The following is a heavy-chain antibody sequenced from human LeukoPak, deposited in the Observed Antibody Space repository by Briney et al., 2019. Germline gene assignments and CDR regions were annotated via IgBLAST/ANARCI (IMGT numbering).Heavy chain of an antibody. Sequence: PGGSLRLSCAASRFTFSGYAMSWVRQAPGKGLEWVSAISGSGDTTYYADSVKGRFTISRDNSKNTLYLHMNSLRAEDTAVYYCARVGLYYFDYWGQGTLVTVSS. CDR1: RFTFSGYA. CDR3: ARVGLYYFDY. V-gene: IGHV3-23*01. J-gene: IGHJ4*02. CDR2: ISGSGDTT.